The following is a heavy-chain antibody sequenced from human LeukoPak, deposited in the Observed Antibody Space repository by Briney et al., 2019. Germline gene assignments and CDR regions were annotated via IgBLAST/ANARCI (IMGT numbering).Heavy chain of an antibody. J-gene: IGHJ4*02. CDR3: TRCLSYADY. CDR2: IRSRAYGGTT. V-gene: IGHV3-49*03. Sequence: PGGSLRLSCTASGFTFGDYAMSWFRQAPGKGLEWVGFIRSRAYGGTTEYAASVKGRFAISRDDSQSTAYLQMNSLKTEDTGLYYCTRCLSYADYWGQGTLVTVSS. CDR1: GFTFGDYA. D-gene: IGHD3-16*01.